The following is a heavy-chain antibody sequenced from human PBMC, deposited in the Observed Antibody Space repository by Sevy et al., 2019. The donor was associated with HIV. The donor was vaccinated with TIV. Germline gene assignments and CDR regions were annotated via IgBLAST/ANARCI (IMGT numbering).Heavy chain of an antibody. Sequence: SETLSLTCTVSGGSISSSSYDWGWIRQPQGKGLEWIGTIYHSGSTYYNPSLKSRVTISVDTSKAQFSLKFTSVTAADTSLYYCARVSWYSSGWLWFDNWGQGTLVTVSS. D-gene: IGHD6-25*01. CDR1: GGSISSSSYD. CDR3: ARVSWYSSGWLWFDN. V-gene: IGHV4-39*01. CDR2: IYHSGST. J-gene: IGHJ5*02.